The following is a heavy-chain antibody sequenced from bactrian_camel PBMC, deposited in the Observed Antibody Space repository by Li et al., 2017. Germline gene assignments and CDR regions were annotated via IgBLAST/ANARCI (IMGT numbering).Heavy chain of an antibody. Sequence: VQLVESGGGLVQPGGSLRLSCAASGFTFSRYWMHWGRQAPGKGLEWVSTISSNDGSTRYADSVKGRFTASRDNAQNTVYLQMNSLKPDDTAVYSCARVRGVVAVGFVDYWGQGTQVTVS. CDR3: ARVRGVVAVGFVDY. CDR1: GFTFSRYW. J-gene: IGHJ4*01. D-gene: IGHD6*01. V-gene: IGHV3S25*01. CDR2: ISSNDGST.